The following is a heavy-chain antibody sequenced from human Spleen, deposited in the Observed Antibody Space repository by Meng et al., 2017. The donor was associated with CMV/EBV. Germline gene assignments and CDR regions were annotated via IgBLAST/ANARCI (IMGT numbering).Heavy chain of an antibody. D-gene: IGHD5-18*01. V-gene: IGHV3-21*06. CDR3: ARDQEGTRIPSPIHYGLDV. CDR2: INPDSDYI. Sequence: GGSLRLSCAASGFTFSTSSMNWVRQAPGKGLEWVSSINPDSDYIYSADSLKGRFTISRDNAKNSVYLRMSGLRVEDTAVYYCARDQEGTRIPSPIHYGLDVWGQGTTVTVSS. J-gene: IGHJ6*02. CDR1: GFTFSTSS.